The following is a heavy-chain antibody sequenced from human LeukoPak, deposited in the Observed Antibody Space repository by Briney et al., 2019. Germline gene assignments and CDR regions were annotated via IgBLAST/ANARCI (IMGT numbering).Heavy chain of an antibody. CDR2: ISSSSSYI. CDR1: GVTFSSYS. J-gene: IGHJ6*02. Sequence: GESLRLSCAASGVTFSSYSMNWVRQAPGKGLEWDSPISSSSSYIYYANSVNGRCTISRDNAKNSLYLQMNTLRAEDTAVYYCAREYYDFWSGYSFGYYYYGMDVWGQGTTVTVSS. D-gene: IGHD3-3*01. V-gene: IGHV3-21*01. CDR3: AREYYDFWSGYSFGYYYYGMDV.